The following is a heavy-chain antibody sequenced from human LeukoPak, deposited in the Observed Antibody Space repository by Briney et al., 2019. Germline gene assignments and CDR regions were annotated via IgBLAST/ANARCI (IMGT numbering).Heavy chain of an antibody. D-gene: IGHD6-6*01. V-gene: IGHV3-21*01. CDR1: GFTFSSYS. J-gene: IGHJ4*02. CDR2: ISSSSYI. Sequence: GGSLRLSCAASGFTFSSYSMNWVRQAPGKGLEWVSSISSSSYIYYTDSVRGRFTISRDNAKNSLYLQMNSLRAEDTAVYYCASEYSSSSGDDYWGQGTLVTVSS. CDR3: ASEYSSSSGDDY.